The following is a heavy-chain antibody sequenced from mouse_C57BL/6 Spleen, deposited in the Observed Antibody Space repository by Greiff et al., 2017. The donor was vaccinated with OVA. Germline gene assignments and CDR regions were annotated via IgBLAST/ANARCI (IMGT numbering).Heavy chain of an antibody. J-gene: IGHJ4*01. Sequence: QVQLQQSGAELVKPGASVKLSCKASGYTFTSYWMQWVKQRPGQGLEWIGEIDPSDSYTNYNQKFKGKATLTVDTSSSTAYMQLSSLTSEDSAVYYCARRPTMDYWGQGTSVTVSS. CDR1: GYTFTSYW. V-gene: IGHV1-50*01. CDR3: ARRPTMDY. CDR2: IDPSDSYT.